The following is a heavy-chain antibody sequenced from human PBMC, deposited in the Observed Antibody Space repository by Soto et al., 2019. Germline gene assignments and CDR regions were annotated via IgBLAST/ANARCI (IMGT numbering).Heavy chain of an antibody. CDR2: IRYNGDRT. J-gene: IGHJ4*02. CDR1: GFTFSAYS. V-gene: IGHV3-64*02. D-gene: IGHD3-22*01. Sequence: EVQLLASGEGLVQPGGSLRLSCAVSGFTFSAYSMHWVRQAPGKSLEYVSAIRYNGDRTYYADSVTGRFTISRAYSKDTLHIQMGSLKTEDMAVYYCARVVGSGYFDNWGQGILVTVSS. CDR3: ARVVGSGYFDN.